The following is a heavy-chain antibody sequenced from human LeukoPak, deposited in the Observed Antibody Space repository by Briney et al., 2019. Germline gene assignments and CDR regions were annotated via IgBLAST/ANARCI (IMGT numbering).Heavy chain of an antibody. CDR2: IYTSGST. CDR1: GGSISSYY. V-gene: IGHV4-4*07. D-gene: IGHD3-10*01. J-gene: IGHJ6*02. CDR3: ARGGQYGSGSYYTYYYYGMDV. Sequence: SETLSLTCTVSGGSISSYYWSWIRQPAGKGLEWIGRIYTSGSTNYNTSLKSRVTMSVGTSKKQFSLKLSSVTPADTAVYYCARGGQYGSGSYYTYYYYGMDVWGQGTTVTVSS.